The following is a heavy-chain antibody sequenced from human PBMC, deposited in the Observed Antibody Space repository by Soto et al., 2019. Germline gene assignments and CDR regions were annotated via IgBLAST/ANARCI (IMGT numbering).Heavy chain of an antibody. CDR1: GGSISSSNW. D-gene: IGHD4-17*01. V-gene: IGHV4-4*02. CDR2: TDHSGST. Sequence: QVQVQESGPGLVKPSGTLSLTCAVSGGSISSSNWWSWVRQPPGKGLEWIGETDHSGSTNYNPSLKSRVTISVDNSKNQYSLKLSSVTAADTAVYYCSRVWTTVTNWFDPWGQGTPVTVSS. J-gene: IGHJ5*02. CDR3: SRVWTTVTNWFDP.